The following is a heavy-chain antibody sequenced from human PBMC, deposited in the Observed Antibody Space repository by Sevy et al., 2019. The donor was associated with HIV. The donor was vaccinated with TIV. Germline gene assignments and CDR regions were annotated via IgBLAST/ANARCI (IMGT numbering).Heavy chain of an antibody. CDR3: ARDMQGGYYDSSAAQD. CDR2: ISYDGSNK. J-gene: IGHJ4*02. CDR1: GFTFSSYA. Sequence: GGSLRLSCAASGFTFSSYAMHWVRRAPGKGLEWVAVISYDGSNKYYADSVKDRFTISRDNSKNTLYLQMNSLRAEDTAVYYCARDMQGGYYDSSAAQDWGQGTLVTVSS. D-gene: IGHD3-22*01. V-gene: IGHV3-30-3*01.